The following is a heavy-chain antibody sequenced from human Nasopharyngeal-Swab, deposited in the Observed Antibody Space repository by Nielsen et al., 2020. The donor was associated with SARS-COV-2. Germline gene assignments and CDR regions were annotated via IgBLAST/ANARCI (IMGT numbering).Heavy chain of an antibody. D-gene: IGHD3-10*01. J-gene: IGHJ3*02. CDR1: GFTFSSYA. CDR3: ARGYYGSGSYYLDAFDI. Sequence: GGSLRLSCAASGFTFSSYAMSWVRQAPGKGLEWVSAISGSGGSTYYADSVKGRFTISRDNAKNSLYLQMNSLRAEDTAVYYCARGYYGSGSYYLDAFDIWGQGTMVTVSS. V-gene: IGHV3-23*01. CDR2: ISGSGGST.